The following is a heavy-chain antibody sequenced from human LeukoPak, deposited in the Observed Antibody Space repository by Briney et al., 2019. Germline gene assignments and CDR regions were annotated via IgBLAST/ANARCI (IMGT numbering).Heavy chain of an antibody. CDR2: IYYSGST. J-gene: IGHJ3*02. Sequence: SETLSLTCTVSGGSISSYYWSWIRQPPGKGLEWIGYIYYSGSTNYNPSLKSRVTISVDTSKNQFSLKLSSVTAADTAVYYCARGTTVVTPFLGAFDIWGQGTMVTVSP. V-gene: IGHV4-59*01. CDR3: ARGTTVVTPFLGAFDI. CDR1: GGSISSYY. D-gene: IGHD4-23*01.